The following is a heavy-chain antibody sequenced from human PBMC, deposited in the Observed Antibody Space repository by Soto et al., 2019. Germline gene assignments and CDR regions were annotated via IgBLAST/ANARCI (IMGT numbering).Heavy chain of an antibody. J-gene: IGHJ6*02. CDR2: IIPIFGTA. CDR1: GGTFSSYA. CDR3: ARPSIAARGYYYGMDV. D-gene: IGHD6-6*01. Sequence: VKVSCQASGGTFSSYAISWVRQAPGQGLEWMGGIIPIFGTANYAQKFQGRVTITADESTSTAYMELSSLRSEDTAVYYCARPSIAARGYYYGMDVWGQGTTVTVSS. V-gene: IGHV1-69*01.